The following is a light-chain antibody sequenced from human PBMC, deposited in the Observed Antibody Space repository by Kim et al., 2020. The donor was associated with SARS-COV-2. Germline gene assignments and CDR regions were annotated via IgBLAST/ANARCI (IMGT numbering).Light chain of an antibody. CDR1: QSVSSSY. CDR2: GAS. Sequence: EIVLTQSPGTLSLSPGERATLSCRASQSVSSSYLAGYQQKPGQAPRLLIYGASSSATGIPDRFSGSGSGTDFTLTISRLEPEDSAVYYCQQYGGSPLYTFGQGTKLEI. J-gene: IGKJ2*01. CDR3: QQYGGSPLYT. V-gene: IGKV3-20*01.